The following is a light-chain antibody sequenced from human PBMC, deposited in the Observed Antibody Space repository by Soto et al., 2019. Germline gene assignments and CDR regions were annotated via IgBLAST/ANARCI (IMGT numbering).Light chain of an antibody. V-gene: IGKV1-5*03. CDR3: QHYNSYSEA. Sequence: DNQMTQSPSTLSGSVGDRVTITCRASQTISSWLAWYQQKPGKAPKLLIYKASTLKSGVPSRFSGSGSGTEFTLTIRSLQPDDFATYYCQHYNSYSEAFGQGTKVEVE. CDR2: KAS. CDR1: QTISSW. J-gene: IGKJ1*01.